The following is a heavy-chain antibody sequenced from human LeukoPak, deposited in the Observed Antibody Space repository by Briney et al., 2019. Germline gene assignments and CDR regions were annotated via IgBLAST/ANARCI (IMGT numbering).Heavy chain of an antibody. CDR1: GGSISSDGFY. CDR2: IYYSGSS. Sequence: PSQTLSLTCTVSGGSISSDGFYWSWLRQHPGKGLEWIGYIYYSGSSYYSPSLKNRVTISVDTSKNQFSLKSRSVTAADTAVYYCARTYYDSRLDYWGQGTLVTVSS. J-gene: IGHJ4*02. V-gene: IGHV4-31*03. CDR3: ARTYYDSRLDY. D-gene: IGHD3-22*01.